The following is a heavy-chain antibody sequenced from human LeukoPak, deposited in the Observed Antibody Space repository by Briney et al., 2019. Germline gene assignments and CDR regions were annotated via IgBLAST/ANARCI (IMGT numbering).Heavy chain of an antibody. D-gene: IGHD1-26*01. V-gene: IGHV3-23*01. CDR1: GFTFSSYG. CDR2: IFPSGGEI. J-gene: IGHJ6*03. CDR3: AKDSKIVGATFRSYHYMDV. Sequence: GGTLRLSCAASGFTFSSYGMSWVRQAPGKGLEWVSSIFPSGGEIHYADSVRGRFTISRDNSKSTLSLQMNSLRAEDTAVYYCAKDSKIVGATFRSYHYMDVWGKGTAVTVSS.